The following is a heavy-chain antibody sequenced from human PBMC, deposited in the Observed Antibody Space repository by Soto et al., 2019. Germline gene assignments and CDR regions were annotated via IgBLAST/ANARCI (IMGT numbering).Heavy chain of an antibody. D-gene: IGHD6-13*01. Sequence: GESLKISCKGSGYRFTSYWIGWVRQMPGKGLEWMGIIYPGDSDTRYSPSFQGQVTISADKSISTAYLQWSSLKASDTAMYYCARTSAAGKYYYGMDVWGQGPTVTVSS. V-gene: IGHV5-51*01. CDR2: IYPGDSDT. CDR1: GYRFTSYW. CDR3: ARTSAAGKYYYGMDV. J-gene: IGHJ6*02.